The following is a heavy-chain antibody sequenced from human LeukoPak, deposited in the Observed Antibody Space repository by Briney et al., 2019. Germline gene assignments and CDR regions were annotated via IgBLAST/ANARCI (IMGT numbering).Heavy chain of an antibody. CDR3: ARHRSPDY. CDR2: IYYTGTI. CDR1: GGSVSGYY. V-gene: IGHV4-59*08. Sequence: SETLFLTCAVSGGSVSGYYWSWNRLSPGKGLEWIGYIYYTGTIIYSPSLESRVTLSVDTSKNQISLNLRSVTAADTAVYYCARHRSPDYWGQGTLVTVSS. J-gene: IGHJ4*02.